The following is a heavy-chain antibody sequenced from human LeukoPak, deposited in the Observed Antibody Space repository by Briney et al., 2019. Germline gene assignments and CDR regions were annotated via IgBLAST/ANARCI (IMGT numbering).Heavy chain of an antibody. CDR2: IFPGDSNI. D-gene: IGHD3-22*01. J-gene: IGHJ5*02. CDR1: GYRFTSYW. V-gene: IGHV5-51*01. Sequence: GESLKISCQGSGYRFTSYWIAWVRQMPGKGLEWMGIIFPGDSNIKYSPSFQGQVTISADKSISTAYLQWSSLKASDTAMYYCARRDSSEGYYDSGEKGWFDPWGQGTLVTVSS. CDR3: ARRDSSEGYYDSGEKGWFDP.